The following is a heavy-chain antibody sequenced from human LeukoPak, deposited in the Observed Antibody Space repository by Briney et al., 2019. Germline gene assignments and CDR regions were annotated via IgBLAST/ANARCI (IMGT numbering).Heavy chain of an antibody. CDR1: GFTFNSYT. D-gene: IGHD3-9*01. CDR2: ISSSSSYI. Sequence: GGSLRLSCAASGFTFNSYTVNWVRQVPGKGLEWVSSISSSSSYINYSGSVKGRFTISRDNAKNSLYLQMNSLRAEDTAVYYCAKRYGDYWGQGTLVTVSS. V-gene: IGHV3-21*04. J-gene: IGHJ4*02. CDR3: AKRYGDY.